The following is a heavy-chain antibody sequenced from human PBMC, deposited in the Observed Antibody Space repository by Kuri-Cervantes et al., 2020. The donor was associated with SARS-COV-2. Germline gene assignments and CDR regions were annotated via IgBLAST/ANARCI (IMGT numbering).Heavy chain of an antibody. V-gene: IGHV3-53*01. CDR3: ARGPDCSSTSCYLGFDY. CDR2: IYSGGST. CDR1: GFTFDDYG. Sequence: GESLKISCAASGFTFDDYGMSWVRQALGKGLEWVSVIYSGGSTYYADSVKGRFAISRDNSKNTLYLQMNSLRAEDTAVYYCARGPDCSSTSCYLGFDYWGQGTLVTVSS. J-gene: IGHJ4*02. D-gene: IGHD2-2*01.